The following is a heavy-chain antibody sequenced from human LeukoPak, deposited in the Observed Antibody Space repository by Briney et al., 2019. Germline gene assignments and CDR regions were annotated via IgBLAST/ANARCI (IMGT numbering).Heavy chain of an antibody. D-gene: IGHD3-3*01. CDR1: GFTISGHW. J-gene: IGHJ4*02. Sequence: GGSLRLSCAASGFTISGHWMAWVRQAPGKGLEWVANIKQDGSEKYYVDSVKGRFTISRDNAKNSLYLQMNSLRAEDTAVYYCARGYDFWSGPYYFDYWGQGTLVTVSS. CDR2: IKQDGSEK. CDR3: ARGYDFWSGPYYFDY. V-gene: IGHV3-7*01.